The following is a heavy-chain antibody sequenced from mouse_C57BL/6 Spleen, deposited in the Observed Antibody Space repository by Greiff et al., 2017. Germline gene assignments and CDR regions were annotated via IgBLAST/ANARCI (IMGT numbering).Heavy chain of an antibody. CDR2: IHPNSGST. J-gene: IGHJ2*01. CDR1: GYTFTSYW. D-gene: IGHD4-1*01. Sequence: VQLKQPGAELVKPGASVKLSCKASGYTFTSYWMHWVKQRPGQGLEWIGMIHPNSGSTNYNEKFKSKATLTVDKSSSTAYMQLSSLTSEDSAVYYCARDKLGVFDYWGQGTTLTVSS. CDR3: ARDKLGVFDY. V-gene: IGHV1-64*01.